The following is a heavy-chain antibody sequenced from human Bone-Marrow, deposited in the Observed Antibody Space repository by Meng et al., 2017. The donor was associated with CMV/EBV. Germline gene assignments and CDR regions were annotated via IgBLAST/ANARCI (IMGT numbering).Heavy chain of an antibody. Sequence: ASVKVSCKASGYTFTSYGISWVRQAPGQGLEWMGWISAYNGNTNYAQKLQGRVTMTTDTSTSTAYMELRSLRSDDTAVYYCARGTYDFWRGYGYYYYYGMDVWGQGTTVTVPS. CDR1: GYTFTSYG. CDR2: ISAYNGNT. V-gene: IGHV1-18*01. J-gene: IGHJ6*02. CDR3: ARGTYDFWRGYGYYYYYGMDV. D-gene: IGHD3-3*01.